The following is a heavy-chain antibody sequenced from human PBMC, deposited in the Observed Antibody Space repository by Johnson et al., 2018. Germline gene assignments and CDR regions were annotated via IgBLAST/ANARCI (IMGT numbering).Heavy chain of an antibody. Sequence: VQLVESGGGVVQPGRSLRLSCAASGFTFSSYAMHWVRQAPGKGLEWVAVISYDGSNKSYADSVKGLFTLSRDNSKNTLYLQMNSLGAEETELYYCARGRVSYFDAFDIWGQGTMVTVSS. CDR3: ARGRVSYFDAFDI. CDR1: GFTFSSYA. CDR2: ISYDGSNK. J-gene: IGHJ3*02. V-gene: IGHV3-30-3*01. D-gene: IGHD2-8*01.